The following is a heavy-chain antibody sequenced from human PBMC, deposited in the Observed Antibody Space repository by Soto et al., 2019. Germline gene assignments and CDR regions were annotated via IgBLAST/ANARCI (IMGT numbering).Heavy chain of an antibody. Sequence: GASVKVSCKASGYTFTGYYIHWVRQAPGQRLEWMGYINPNSGGPNYAQKFQGRVTMTRDTSISTAYMELSRLRSDDTAVYFCARDYWSGDRYCYGMDVWGQGTTVTVSS. J-gene: IGHJ6*02. V-gene: IGHV1-2*02. D-gene: IGHD3-3*01. CDR3: ARDYWSGDRYCYGMDV. CDR1: GYTFTGYY. CDR2: INPNSGGP.